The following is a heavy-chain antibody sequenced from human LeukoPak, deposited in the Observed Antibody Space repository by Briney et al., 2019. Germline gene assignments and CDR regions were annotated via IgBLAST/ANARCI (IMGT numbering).Heavy chain of an antibody. Sequence: PGGSLRLSCAASGFTFSDYGMHWVRQAPGKGLEWVAFIRFDGSNKYYADSVKGRFTISRDDSKNTLYLQMNSLRAEDTAVYYCARASPERGYSYGPLDNYFDYWGQGTLVTVSS. CDR2: IRFDGSNK. CDR1: GFTFSDYG. CDR3: ARASPERGYSYGPLDNYFDY. V-gene: IGHV3-30*02. D-gene: IGHD5-18*01. J-gene: IGHJ4*02.